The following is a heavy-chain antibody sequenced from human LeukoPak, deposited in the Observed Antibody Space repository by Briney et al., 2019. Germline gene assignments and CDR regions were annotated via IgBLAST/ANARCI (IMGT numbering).Heavy chain of an antibody. J-gene: IGHJ5*02. CDR2: GSESGGT. CDR3: AKNGQSGFPFDP. CDR1: GGSLNGHY. D-gene: IGHD3-3*01. Sequence: SETLSLTCAVYGGSLNGHYWSWIRQPPGKGLEWIGEGSESGGTKFNPSLKSRVTISADTSKNQFSLKVKSVTAADTAVYYCAKNGQSGFPFDPWGQGTLVTVSS. V-gene: IGHV4-34*01.